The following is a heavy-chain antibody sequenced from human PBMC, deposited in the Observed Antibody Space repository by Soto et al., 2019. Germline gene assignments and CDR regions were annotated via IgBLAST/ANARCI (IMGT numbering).Heavy chain of an antibody. J-gene: IGHJ4*02. V-gene: IGHV1-69*13. D-gene: IGHD3-22*01. CDR2: IIPIFGTA. CDR3: AADYYDSSGYYSSHPDGKIDY. CDR1: GGTFSSYA. Sequence: ASVKVSCKASGGTFSSYAISWVRQAPGQGLEWMGGIIPIFGTANYAQKFQGRVTITADESTSTAYMELSSLRSEDTAVYYCAADYYDSSGYYSSHPDGKIDYWGQGTLVTVSS.